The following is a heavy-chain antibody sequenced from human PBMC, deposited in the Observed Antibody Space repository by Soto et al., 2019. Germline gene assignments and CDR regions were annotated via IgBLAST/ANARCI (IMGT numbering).Heavy chain of an antibody. CDR1: GGTFSPYT. D-gene: IGHD3-10*01. V-gene: IGHV1-69*08. J-gene: IGHJ4*02. CDR2: IIPFHGVT. Sequence: QVQLVQSGAEVKKPGSSVKVSCKASGGTFSPYTINWVRQAPGQGLEWMGRIIPFHGVTNYAQKFQARVTITADKSTSTASMELGGLRFEDTAMYYCTRDGEITVATWSFGGFWGRGTLVTVSS. CDR3: TRDGEITVATWSFGGF.